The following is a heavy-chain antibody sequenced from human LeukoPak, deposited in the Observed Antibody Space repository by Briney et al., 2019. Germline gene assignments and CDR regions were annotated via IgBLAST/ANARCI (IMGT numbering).Heavy chain of an antibody. V-gene: IGHV4-39*01. CDR2: IYYSGSA. CDR1: GGSISDSNYY. D-gene: IGHD6-25*01. Sequence: SETLSLTCTVSGGSISDSNYYWGWIRQPPGRGLEWIGNIYYSGSAYYSPSLKSRVTVSVDTSKNQFSLKLSSVTAADTAVYYCARQSTIAAARIDPWGQGTLVTVSS. J-gene: IGHJ5*02. CDR3: ARQSTIAAARIDP.